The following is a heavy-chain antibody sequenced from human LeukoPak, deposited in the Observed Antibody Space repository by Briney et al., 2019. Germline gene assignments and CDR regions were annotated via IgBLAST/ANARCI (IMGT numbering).Heavy chain of an antibody. V-gene: IGHV3-53*01. J-gene: IGHJ3*02. CDR2: IYSGGFT. CDR1: GFTVSSNY. D-gene: IGHD3-16*01. Sequence: PGRSLRLSGAASGFTVSSNYMGWVRQAPGKGLEWVSVIYSGGFTSYADSVKGRFTISRDSSKNTLYLQMNSLRAEDTAVYYCYGIRLGDGFDIWGQRTMVIVSS. CDR3: YGIRLGDGFDI.